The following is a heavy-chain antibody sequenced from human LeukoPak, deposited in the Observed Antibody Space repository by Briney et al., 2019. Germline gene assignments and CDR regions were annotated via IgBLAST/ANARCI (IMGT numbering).Heavy chain of an antibody. CDR1: GGSISSGGYY. J-gene: IGHJ4*02. Sequence: PSQTLSLTRTVSGGSISSGGYYWSWIRQHPGKGLEWIGDIYYSGSTYYNPSLKSRVTISVDTSKNQFSLKLSSVTAADTAVYYCARANYYDSSGPPSGLDYWGQGTLVTVSS. V-gene: IGHV4-31*03. CDR2: IYYSGST. D-gene: IGHD3-22*01. CDR3: ARANYYDSSGPPSGLDY.